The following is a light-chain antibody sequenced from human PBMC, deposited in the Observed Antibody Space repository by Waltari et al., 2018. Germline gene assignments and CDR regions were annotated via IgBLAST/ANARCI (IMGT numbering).Light chain of an antibody. V-gene: IGKV1-5*03. CDR2: QAS. J-gene: IGKJ1*01. CDR1: QSLSSW. Sequence: DIQMTQSPSTLSASVGDSVTITCRASQSLSSWLAWYQQKPGKAPKLLVYQASTLESGVPPRFSGSAFGTEFTLTISSLQPDDFATYDCQQYNSRPWTFGQGTKVEF. CDR3: QQYNSRPWT.